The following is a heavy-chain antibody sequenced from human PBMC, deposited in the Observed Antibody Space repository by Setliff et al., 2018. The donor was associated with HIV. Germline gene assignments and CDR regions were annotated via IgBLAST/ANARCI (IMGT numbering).Heavy chain of an antibody. J-gene: IGHJ4*02. Sequence: ASVKVSCKASTYTFSGHSINWLRQAPGQGLEGMGWINTNTGNPTYAQGFTGRFVFSLDTSLTTAFLQINSLKAGDTAMYYCAKVGDNADGLDYWGQGTMVTVSS. V-gene: IGHV7-4-1*02. CDR3: AKVGDNADGLDY. CDR2: INTNTGNP. CDR1: TYTFSGHS. D-gene: IGHD3-16*01.